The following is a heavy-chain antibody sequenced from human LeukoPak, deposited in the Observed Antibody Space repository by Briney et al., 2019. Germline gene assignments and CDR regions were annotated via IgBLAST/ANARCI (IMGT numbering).Heavy chain of an antibody. V-gene: IGHV3-23*01. CDR2: ISGSGGST. D-gene: IGHD5-24*01. J-gene: IGHJ3*02. Sequence: PGGSLRLSCAASGFTFSSYAMSWVRQAPGKGLEWVSAISGSGGSTYYADSVKGRFTISRDNSKNTLYLQMNSLRAEDTAVYYCAKDTPRRDGYNGDAFDIWGQGTTVTVSS. CDR3: AKDTPRRDGYNGDAFDI. CDR1: GFTFSSYA.